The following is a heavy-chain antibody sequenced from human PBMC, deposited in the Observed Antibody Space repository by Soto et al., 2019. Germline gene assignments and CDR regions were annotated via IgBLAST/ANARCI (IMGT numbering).Heavy chain of an antibody. Sequence: SETLSLTCAVYGGSFSGYYWSWIRQPPGKGLEWIGEINHSGSTNYNPSLKSRVTISVDTSKNQFSLKLSSVTAADTAVYYCARGDSSLGLYNWFDPWGQGTLVTVPQ. CDR1: GGSFSGYY. CDR3: ARGDSSLGLYNWFDP. D-gene: IGHD6-6*01. J-gene: IGHJ5*02. V-gene: IGHV4-34*01. CDR2: INHSGST.